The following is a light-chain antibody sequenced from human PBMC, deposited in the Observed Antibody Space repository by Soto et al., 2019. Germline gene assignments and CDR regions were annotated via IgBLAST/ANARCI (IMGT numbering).Light chain of an antibody. CDR3: QQFFTTPLT. J-gene: IGKJ4*01. Sequence: ESILYRSNGKEYLAWYQQKPGHPPKLLIYWASTRESGVPDRFSGSGSGTDFTLTISSLQAEDVAVYYCQQFFTTPLTFGGGTKV. CDR1: ESILYRSNGKEY. V-gene: IGKV4-1*01. CDR2: WAS.